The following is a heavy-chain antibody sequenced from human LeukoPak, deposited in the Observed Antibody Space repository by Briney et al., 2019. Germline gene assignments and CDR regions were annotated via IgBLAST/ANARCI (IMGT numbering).Heavy chain of an antibody. CDR3: ARERNIIWGSYRSGGMDV. Sequence: SETLSLTCTVSGGSISSYYWSWIRQPPGKGLEWIGYIYYSGSTNYNPSLKSRVTISVDTSKNQFSLKLSSVTPEDTAVYYCARERNIIWGSYRSGGMDVWGQGTTVTVSS. D-gene: IGHD3-16*02. V-gene: IGHV4-59*12. J-gene: IGHJ6*02. CDR1: GGSISSYY. CDR2: IYYSGST.